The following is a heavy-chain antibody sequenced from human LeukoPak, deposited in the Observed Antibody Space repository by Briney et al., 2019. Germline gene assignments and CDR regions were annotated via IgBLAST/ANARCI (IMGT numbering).Heavy chain of an antibody. J-gene: IGHJ4*02. Sequence: PGGSLRLSCAASGFTFSTYWMNWVRQAPGKGLEWVANIKPDGSDENYVDSVKGRFTISRDNAKNSMFLQMSSLRDEDTAVYYCVGGNSGSYWGQGTLVTVSS. CDR2: IKPDGSDE. CDR1: GFTFSTYW. CDR3: VGGNSGSY. D-gene: IGHD3-10*01. V-gene: IGHV3-7*04.